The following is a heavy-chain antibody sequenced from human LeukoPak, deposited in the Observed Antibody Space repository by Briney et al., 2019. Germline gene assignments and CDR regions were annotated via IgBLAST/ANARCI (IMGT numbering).Heavy chain of an antibody. CDR2: INHSGST. V-gene: IGHV4-34*01. CDR1: GGSFSGYY. J-gene: IGHJ6*04. Sequence: SETPSLTCAVYGGSFSGYYWSWIRQPPGKGLEWIGEINHSGSTNYNPSLKSRVTISVDTSKNQFSLKLSSVTAADTAVYYCARGPLPYCSSTSCYLGGYYYYGMDVWGKGTTVTVSS. CDR3: ARGPLPYCSSTSCYLGGYYYYGMDV. D-gene: IGHD2-2*01.